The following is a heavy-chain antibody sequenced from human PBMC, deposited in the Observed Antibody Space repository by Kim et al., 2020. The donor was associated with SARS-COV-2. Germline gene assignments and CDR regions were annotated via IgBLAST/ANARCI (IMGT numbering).Heavy chain of an antibody. Sequence: GGSLRLSCAASGFTFSSYAMHWVRQAPGKGLEWVAVISYDGSNKYYADSVKGRFTISRDNSKNTLYLQMNSLRTEDTAVYYCARGDIRYFDWILQEKDYFDTCGQGTLVTVSS. CDR2: ISYDGSNK. CDR1: GFTFSSYA. J-gene: IGHJ4*02. CDR3: ARGDIRYFDWILQEKDYFDT. V-gene: IGHV3-30-3*01. D-gene: IGHD3-9*01.